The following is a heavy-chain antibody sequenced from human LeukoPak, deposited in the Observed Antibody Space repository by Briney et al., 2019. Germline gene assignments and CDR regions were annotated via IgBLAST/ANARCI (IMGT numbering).Heavy chain of an antibody. V-gene: IGHV4-38-2*01. CDR3: ARGDGSSGWSYSVQFDY. J-gene: IGHJ4*02. CDR2: IYHSGST. CDR1: GYSISSGYY. Sequence: SETLSLTCAVSGYSISSGYYWGWIRQPPGKGLEWIGSIYHSGSTYYNPSLKSRVTISVDTSKNQFSLKLSSVTAADTAVYYCARGDGSSGWSYSVQFDYWGQGTLVTVSS. D-gene: IGHD6-19*01.